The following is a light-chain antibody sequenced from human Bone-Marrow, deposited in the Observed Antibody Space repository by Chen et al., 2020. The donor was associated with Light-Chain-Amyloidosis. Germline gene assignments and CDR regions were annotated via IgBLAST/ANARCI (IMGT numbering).Light chain of an antibody. CDR3: QQRYNWPPLT. CDR2: DAF. Sequence: VVLTQSPATLSFSPGERATLSCRASQSVYSFLAWYQQKPGQSPRLLIYDAFHRATGIPARFSGSGSGTDFTLTISSLEPEDFAVYYCQQRYNWPPLTFGGGTKVEIK. V-gene: IGKV3-11*01. CDR1: QSVYSF. J-gene: IGKJ4*01.